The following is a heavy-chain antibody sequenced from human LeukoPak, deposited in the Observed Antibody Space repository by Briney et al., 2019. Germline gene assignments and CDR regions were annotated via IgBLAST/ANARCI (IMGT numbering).Heavy chain of an antibody. CDR3: ARQVKQLVIGWFGP. CDR2: IYYSGST. D-gene: IGHD6-6*01. V-gene: IGHV4-59*08. Sequence: SETLSLTCTVSGGSISSYYWSWIRQPPGKGLEWIGYIYYSGSTNYNPSLKSRVTISVDTSKNQFSLKLSSVTAADTAVYYCARQVKQLVIGWFGPWGQGTLVTVSS. CDR1: GGSISSYY. J-gene: IGHJ5*02.